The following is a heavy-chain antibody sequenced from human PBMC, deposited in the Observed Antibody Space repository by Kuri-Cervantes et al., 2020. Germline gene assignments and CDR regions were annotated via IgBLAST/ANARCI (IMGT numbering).Heavy chain of an antibody. CDR2: IYYSRST. CDR1: GGSISSSSYY. Sequence: GSLRLSCTVSGGSISSSSYYWGWIRQPPGKGLEWIGSIYYSRSTYYNPSLKSRVTISVDTSKNQFSLKLSSVTAADTAVYYCARLDYGDYRRRTWYFDLWGRGTLVTVSS. V-gene: IGHV4-39*07. CDR3: ARLDYGDYRRRTWYFDL. J-gene: IGHJ2*01. D-gene: IGHD4-17*01.